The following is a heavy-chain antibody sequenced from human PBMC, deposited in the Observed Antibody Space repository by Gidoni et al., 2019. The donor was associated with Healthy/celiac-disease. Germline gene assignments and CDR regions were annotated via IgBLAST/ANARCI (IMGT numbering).Heavy chain of an antibody. J-gene: IGHJ4*02. D-gene: IGHD3-10*01. CDR3: ASGSMVRGVITHY. CDR2: IYYSGST. CDR1: GGSISSGGYY. V-gene: IGHV4-31*03. Sequence: QVQLQESGPGLVTPSQPLSLTCTVSGGSISSGGYYWSWIRQHPGKGLEWIGYIYYSGSTYYNPSLKRRVTISVDTSKNQFSLKLSSVTAADTAVYYCASGSMVRGVITHYWGQGTLVTVSS.